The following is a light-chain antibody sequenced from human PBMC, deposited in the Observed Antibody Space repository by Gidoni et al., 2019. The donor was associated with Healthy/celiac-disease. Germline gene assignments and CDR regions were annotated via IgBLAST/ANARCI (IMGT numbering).Light chain of an antibody. CDR1: QSVSSY. V-gene: IGKV3-11*01. Sequence: ETVLTQSPATLSLSPGERATLSCRASQSVSSYLAWYQQKPGQAPRLLIYDASNRATGIPARFSGSGSGTDFTLTISSLEPEDFAVYYCQQRSNWSTFXQXTKLEI. CDR2: DAS. J-gene: IGKJ2*01. CDR3: QQRSNWST.